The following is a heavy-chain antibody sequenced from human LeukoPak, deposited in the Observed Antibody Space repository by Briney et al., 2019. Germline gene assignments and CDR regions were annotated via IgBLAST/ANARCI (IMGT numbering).Heavy chain of an antibody. CDR1: GGSISSSSYY. CDR3: ARHWAPRIAPRPEAFDI. V-gene: IGHV4-39*01. Sequence: PSETLSLTCTVSGGSISSSSYYWGWIRQPPGKGLEWIGSIYYSGSTYYNPSLKSRVSISVDTSKNQFSLKLSSVTAADTAVYYCARHWAPRIAPRPEAFDIWGQGTMVTVSS. J-gene: IGHJ3*02. CDR2: IYYSGST. D-gene: IGHD6-6*01.